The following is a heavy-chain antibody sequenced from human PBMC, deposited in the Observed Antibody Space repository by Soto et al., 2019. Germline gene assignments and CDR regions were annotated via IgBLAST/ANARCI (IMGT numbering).Heavy chain of an antibody. D-gene: IGHD2-21*01. CDR3: ARDNCVGGFDI. Sequence: EVQMVESGGGLVQPGGSLRLSCSASGFTFGNYGMNWVRQAPGKGLEWVSSNGIPTTDTYYADSVKGRFIVYRDNAKKSLYLQMKNLRADDTALYYCARDNCVGGFDIWGQGTMVIVSS. V-gene: IGHV3-21*02. J-gene: IGHJ3*02. CDR1: GFTFGNYG. CDR2: NGIPTTDT.